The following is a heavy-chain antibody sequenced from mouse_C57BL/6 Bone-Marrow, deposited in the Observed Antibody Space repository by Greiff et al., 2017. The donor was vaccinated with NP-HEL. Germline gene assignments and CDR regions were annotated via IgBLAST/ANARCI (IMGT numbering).Heavy chain of an antibody. V-gene: IGHV1-64*01. CDR3: ATTVVANAMDY. J-gene: IGHJ4*01. CDR1: GYTFTSYG. D-gene: IGHD1-1*01. CDR2: IHPNSGST. Sequence: QVQLQQSGAELARPGASVKLSCKASGYTFTSYGISWVKQRPGQGLEWIGMIHPNSGSTNYNEKFKSKATLTVDKSSSTAYMQLSSLTSEDSAVYYCATTVVANAMDYWGQGTSVTVSS.